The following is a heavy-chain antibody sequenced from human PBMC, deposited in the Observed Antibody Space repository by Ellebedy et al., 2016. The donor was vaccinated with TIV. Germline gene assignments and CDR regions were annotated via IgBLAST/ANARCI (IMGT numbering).Heavy chain of an antibody. CDR1: GYTFTAYV. D-gene: IGHD6-13*01. J-gene: IGHJ5*02. V-gene: IGHV1-3*01. CDR3: ARDLVIAASPRFDP. CDR2: INAGNGNT. Sequence: AASVKVSCNASGYTFTAYVMHWVRQSPGQRLEWMGLINAGNGNTKYSQKFQGRVTITRDTSASTAYMELSSLESEDTAVYYCARDLVIAASPRFDPWGQGTLVTGSS.